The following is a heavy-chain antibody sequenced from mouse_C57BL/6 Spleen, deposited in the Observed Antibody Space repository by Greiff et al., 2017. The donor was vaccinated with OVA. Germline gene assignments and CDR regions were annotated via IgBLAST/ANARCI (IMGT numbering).Heavy chain of an antibody. V-gene: IGHV1-52*01. CDR2: IDPSDSET. D-gene: IGHD3-2*02. CDR1: GYTFTSYW. CDR3: ARDGLDSSGYAWFAY. J-gene: IGHJ3*01. Sequence: VQLQQPGAELVRPGSSVKLSCKASGYTFTSYWMHWVKQRPIQGLEWIGNIDPSDSETHYNQKFKDKATLTVDKSSSTAYMQLSSLTSEDSAVYYCARDGLDSSGYAWFAYWGQGTLVTVSA.